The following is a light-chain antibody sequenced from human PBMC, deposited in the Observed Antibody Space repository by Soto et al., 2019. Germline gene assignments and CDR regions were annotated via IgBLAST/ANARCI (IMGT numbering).Light chain of an antibody. CDR1: QSVSRNS. V-gene: IGKV3-20*01. CDR2: GAS. Sequence: EIVLTQSPDTLSLSPGERATLSCRASQSVSRNSLAWYQQQPGQAPRLLIYGASSRATDIPDRFSGSWSGTDFTLIVSRLEPEDFAVYFCQQYGTSPPTFGPGTKVDIK. J-gene: IGKJ3*01. CDR3: QQYGTSPPT.